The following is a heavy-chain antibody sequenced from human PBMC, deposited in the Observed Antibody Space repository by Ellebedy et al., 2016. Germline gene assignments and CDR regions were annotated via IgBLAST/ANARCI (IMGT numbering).Heavy chain of an antibody. V-gene: IGHV1-46*01. CDR1: GYTFTRYY. CDR2: INPSGGST. Sequence: ASVKVSCKASGYTFTRYYMHWVRQAPGQGLEWMGIINPSGGSTSYAQKFQGRVTMTRDTSTSTVYMELSSLRSEDTAVYYCARESPEIYYYDSSGHKWFDSWGQGTLVTVSS. CDR3: ARESPEIYYYDSSGHKWFDS. J-gene: IGHJ5*01. D-gene: IGHD3-22*01.